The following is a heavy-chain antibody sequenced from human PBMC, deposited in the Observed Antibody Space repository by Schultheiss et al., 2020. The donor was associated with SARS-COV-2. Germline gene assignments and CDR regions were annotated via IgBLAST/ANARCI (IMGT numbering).Heavy chain of an antibody. J-gene: IGHJ6*02. CDR3: ARDRLTLAARPRYYYGMDV. V-gene: IGHV3-15*07. Sequence: GGSLRLSCAASGFTFSNAWMNWVRQAPGKGLEWVGRIKSKTDGGTTDYAAPVKGRFTISRDDSKNTLYLQMNSLKTEDTAVYYCARDRLTLAARPRYYYGMDVWGQGTTVTVSS. CDR1: GFTFSNAW. D-gene: IGHD6-6*01. CDR2: IKSKTDGGTT.